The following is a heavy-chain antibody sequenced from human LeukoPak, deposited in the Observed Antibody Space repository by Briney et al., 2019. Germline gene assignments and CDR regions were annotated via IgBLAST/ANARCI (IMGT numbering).Heavy chain of an antibody. CDR2: VSRSGSA. Sequence: ETLSLTCAVSSYSINNGYLWAWIRQPLGKGLEWIGSVSRSGSAYYNPSPNSRVTISVDTSKNQFSLKFSSVTAADTAVYYCARVEDYYDSSGYYYWGQGTLVTVSS. J-gene: IGHJ4*02. D-gene: IGHD3-22*01. CDR1: SYSINNGYL. V-gene: IGHV4-38-2*01. CDR3: ARVEDYYDSSGYYY.